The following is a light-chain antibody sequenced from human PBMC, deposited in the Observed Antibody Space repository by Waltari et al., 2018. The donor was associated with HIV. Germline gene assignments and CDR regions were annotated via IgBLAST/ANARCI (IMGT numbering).Light chain of an antibody. J-gene: IGLJ2*01. CDR3: SSHAGSKVV. CDR2: DVI. CDR1: SRDGGGSNY. Sequence: QSALTQPPSASGSPGQSVTLSCTGTSRDGGGSNYVSWHQQHPGKAPKLMIYDVIKRPSGVPDRFSGSKSGNTASLTVSGLQPEDEADYYCSSHAGSKVVFGGGTRLTVL. V-gene: IGLV2-8*01.